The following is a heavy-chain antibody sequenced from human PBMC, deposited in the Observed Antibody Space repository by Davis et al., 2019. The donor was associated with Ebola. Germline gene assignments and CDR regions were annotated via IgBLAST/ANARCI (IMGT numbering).Heavy chain of an antibody. J-gene: IGHJ4*02. CDR3: ARSIAVAYFDY. CDR2: ISGASLSL. CDR1: GFRFDSYT. Sequence: GESLKISCAASGFRFDSYTMAWVRHAPGKGLEWVSSISGASLSLYYADSVKGRFTISRDNAKNSLYLQMNSLRAEDTAVYYCARSIAVAYFDYWGQGTLVTVSS. D-gene: IGHD6-19*01. V-gene: IGHV3-21*01.